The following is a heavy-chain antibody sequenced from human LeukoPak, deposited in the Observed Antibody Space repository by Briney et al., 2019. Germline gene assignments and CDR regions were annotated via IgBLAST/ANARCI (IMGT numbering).Heavy chain of an antibody. CDR2: ISSSGSPV. V-gene: IGHV3-48*04. CDR3: ARTFDN. Sequence: PGGSLRLSCAASGFTFSSFSMNWVRQAPGKGLEWVSYISSSGSPVYYADSVRGRFTISRDNAKNSLYLQMNSLRAEDTAVYYCARTFDNWGQGTKVTVSS. J-gene: IGHJ3*02. CDR1: GFTFSSFS.